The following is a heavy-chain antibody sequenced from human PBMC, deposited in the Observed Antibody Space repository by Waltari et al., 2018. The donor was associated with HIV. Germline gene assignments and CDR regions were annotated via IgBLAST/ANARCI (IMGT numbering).Heavy chain of an antibody. D-gene: IGHD3-22*01. V-gene: IGHV3-30*18. CDR1: GFTFSSYG. J-gene: IGHJ6*02. CDR2: ISYDGSNK. CDR3: AKDRGDSSGFPLYYYYGMDV. Sequence: QVQLVESGGGVVQPGRSLILSCAASGFTFSSYGMHWVRQAPGQGPGWVAVISYDGSNKYYADSVKGRFTISRDNSKNTLYLQMNSLRAEDTAVYYCAKDRGDSSGFPLYYYYGMDVWGQGTTVTVSS.